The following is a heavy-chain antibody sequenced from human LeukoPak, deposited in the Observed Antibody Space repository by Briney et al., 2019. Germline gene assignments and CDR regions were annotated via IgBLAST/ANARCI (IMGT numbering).Heavy chain of an antibody. CDR3: ARPGSGWLLDC. V-gene: IGHV5-51*01. CDR2: IHPNDFNT. CDR1: GYRFTSYW. D-gene: IGHD6-19*01. J-gene: IGHJ4*02. Sequence: GESLKISCKGSGYRFTSYWIGWVRQIPGKGLEWMGIIHPNDFNTRYSPSFQGQFTFSADKSISTAYLQWSSLKASDTAMYYCARPGSGWLLDCWGQGTLVTASS.